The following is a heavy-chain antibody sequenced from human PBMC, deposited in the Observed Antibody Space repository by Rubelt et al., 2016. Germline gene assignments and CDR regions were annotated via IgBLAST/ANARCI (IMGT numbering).Heavy chain of an antibody. CDR1: GFSLSGSA. CDR3: VGDRVVITNDAFDV. CDR2: INSDGGVN. J-gene: IGHJ3*01. Sequence: GGGLVQPGGSLKLSCAASGFSLSGSAMHWVRQAPGKGLEWVSYINSDGGVNYYADSVKGRFTISRDNAKKSLYLQMSSLREEDTAVYYCVGDRVVITNDAFDVWGQGTMVTVSS. V-gene: IGHV3-48*02. D-gene: IGHD3-22*01.